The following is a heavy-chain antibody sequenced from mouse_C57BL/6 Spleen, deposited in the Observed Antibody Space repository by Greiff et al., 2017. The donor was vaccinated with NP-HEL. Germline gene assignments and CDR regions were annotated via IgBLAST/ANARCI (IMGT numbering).Heavy chain of an antibody. CDR2: INPSNGGT. J-gene: IGHJ2*01. CDR1: GYTFTSYW. V-gene: IGHV1-53*01. CDR3: ARRDGYYDYFDY. D-gene: IGHD2-3*01. Sequence: VQLQQPGTELVKPGASVKLSCKASGYTFTSYWMHWVKQRPGQGLEWIGNINPSNGGTNYNEKFQSKATLTVDKSYITAYMQLSSLTSEDSAVYYCARRDGYYDYFDYWGQGTTLTVSS.